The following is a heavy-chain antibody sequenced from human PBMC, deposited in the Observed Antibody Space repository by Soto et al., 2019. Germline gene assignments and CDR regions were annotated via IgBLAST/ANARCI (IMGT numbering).Heavy chain of an antibody. D-gene: IGHD2-21*02. CDR2: VNPSGGHT. CDR1: GDTFTDYY. J-gene: IGHJ4*02. CDR3: ARGGHVVVVTAAFDY. Sequence: QVQLMQSGAEGKKPGASVKVSCKASGDTFTDYYIHWVRQAPGQGLEWMGTVNPSGGHTTYAQNFRGRVTXPXXXSXXTLIRELTSLRSEDTAVYYCARGGHVVVVTAAFDYWGQGTLVTVSS. V-gene: IGHV1-46*01.